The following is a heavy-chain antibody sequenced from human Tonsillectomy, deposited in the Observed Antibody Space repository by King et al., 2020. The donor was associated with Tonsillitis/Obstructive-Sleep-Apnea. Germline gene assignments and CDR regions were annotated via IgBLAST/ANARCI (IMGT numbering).Heavy chain of an antibody. CDR3: AKEQYYYDSSGSTDYMDV. CDR2: ISYDGNNK. Sequence: VQLVESGGGVVQPGRSLRLSCAASGFTFSSYGMNWVRQAPGKGLEWVAAISYDGNNKYYADSVKGRFTISRDNSKNTLYLQMNSLRAEDTAVYYCAKEQYYYDSSGSTDYMDVWGKGTTVTVSS. CDR1: GFTFSSYG. J-gene: IGHJ6*03. D-gene: IGHD3-22*01. V-gene: IGHV3-30*18.